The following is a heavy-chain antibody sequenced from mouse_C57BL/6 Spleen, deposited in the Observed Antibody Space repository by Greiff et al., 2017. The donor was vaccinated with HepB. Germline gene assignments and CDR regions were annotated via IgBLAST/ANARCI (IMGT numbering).Heavy chain of an antibody. D-gene: IGHD2-14*01. CDR1: GYTFTSYW. CDR2: IDPSDSYT. V-gene: IGHV1-69*01. CDR3: ARRSTRYAMDY. Sequence: QVQLQQPGAELVMPGASVKLSCKASGYTFTSYWMHWVKQRPGQGLEWIGEIDPSDSYTNYNQKFKGKSTLTVDKSSSTAYMQLSSLTSEDSAVYNCARRSTRYAMDYWGQGTSVTVSS. J-gene: IGHJ4*01.